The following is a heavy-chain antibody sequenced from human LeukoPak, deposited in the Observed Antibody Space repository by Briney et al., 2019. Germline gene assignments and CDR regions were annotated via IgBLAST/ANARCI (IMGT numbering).Heavy chain of an antibody. CDR2: INPNSGGT. Sequence: ASVKVSCKASGYTFTGYYMHWVRQAPGQGLEWMGWINPNSGGTNYAQKFQGRVTMTRDTSISTAYMELSRLRSDDTAVYYCARGRYYDSSGYADYWGQGTLVTVSS. CDR1: GYTFTGYY. J-gene: IGHJ4*02. D-gene: IGHD3-22*01. CDR3: ARGRYYDSSGYADY. V-gene: IGHV1-2*02.